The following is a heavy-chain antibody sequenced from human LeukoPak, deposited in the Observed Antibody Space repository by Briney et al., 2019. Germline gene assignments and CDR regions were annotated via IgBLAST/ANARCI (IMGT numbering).Heavy chain of an antibody. CDR1: GFTFSSYA. J-gene: IGHJ4*02. CDR2: ISYDGSNK. V-gene: IGHV3-30-3*01. CDR3: AGYYDSSGYEDDY. Sequence: GRSLRLSCAASGFTFSSYAMHWVRQAPGKGLEWVAVISYDGSNKYYADSVKGRFTISRDNSKNTLYLQMNSLRAEDTAVYYCAGYYDSSGYEDDYWGQGTLVTVSS. D-gene: IGHD3-22*01.